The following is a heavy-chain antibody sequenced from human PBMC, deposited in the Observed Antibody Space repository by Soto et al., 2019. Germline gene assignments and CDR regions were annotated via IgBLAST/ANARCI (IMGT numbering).Heavy chain of an antibody. CDR2: ISAHDGST. V-gene: IGHV1-18*01. CDR1: GYIFPSYG. J-gene: IGHJ4*02. Sequence: QVQLVQSGAEVKKPGASVKVSCKASGYIFPSYGVSWVRQAPGQGLEWVGWISAHDGSTNYAPKVQGRVTMITETSTHLAYMALRSLRSADTAVDSCARVCGNGWFADYWGQGTLVTVSS. D-gene: IGHD3-10*01. CDR3: ARVCGNGWFADY.